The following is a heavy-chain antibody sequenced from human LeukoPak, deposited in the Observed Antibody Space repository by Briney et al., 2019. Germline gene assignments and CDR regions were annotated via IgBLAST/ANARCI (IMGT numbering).Heavy chain of an antibody. CDR1: GFTFSSNA. CDR2: ISGSGGTT. CDR3: AKGMAGGGGYSIFDY. J-gene: IGHJ4*02. V-gene: IGHV3-23*01. D-gene: IGHD1-26*01. Sequence: GGSLRLSCAASGFTFSSNAMSWVRQAPGKGLEWVSGISGSGGTTYYADSVKGRFTISRDNSKNTLFLQMNSLRGEDTAVYYCAKGMAGGGGYSIFDYWGQGALVTVSS.